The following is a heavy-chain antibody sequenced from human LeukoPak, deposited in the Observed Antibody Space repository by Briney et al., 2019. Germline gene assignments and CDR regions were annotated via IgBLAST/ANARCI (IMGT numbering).Heavy chain of an antibody. CDR3: AKAGEAPARHLTPAGGTTDS. D-gene: IGHD6-13*01. CDR1: GGTFSSYG. V-gene: IGHV1-69*13. CDR2: IIPLFGSV. Sequence: GASVKVSCKASGGTFSSYGITWVRQAPGQGLEWMGGIIPLFGSVHYAQKFQGRVTITADESTATADMDLNSLRDDDTAVYHCAKAGEAPARHLTPAGGTTDSWGQGTLVTVSS. J-gene: IGHJ4*02.